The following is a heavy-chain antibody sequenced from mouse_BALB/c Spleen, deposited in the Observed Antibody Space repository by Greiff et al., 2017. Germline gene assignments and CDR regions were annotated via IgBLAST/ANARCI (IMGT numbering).Heavy chain of an antibody. CDR3: ARVTGKYFDY. V-gene: IGHV5-15*02. D-gene: IGHD4-1*01. CDR1: GFTFSDYG. J-gene: IGHJ2*01. Sequence: EVMLVESGGGLVQPGGSRKLSCAASGFTFSDYGMAWVRQAPGKGPEWVAFISNLAYSIYYADTVTGRFTISRENAKNTLYLEMSSLRSEDTAMYYCARVTGKYFDYWGQGTTLTVSS. CDR2: ISNLAYSI.